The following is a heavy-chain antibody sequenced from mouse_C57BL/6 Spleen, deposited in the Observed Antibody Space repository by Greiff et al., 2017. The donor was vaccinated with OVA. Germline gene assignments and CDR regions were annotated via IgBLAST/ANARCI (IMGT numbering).Heavy chain of an antibody. V-gene: IGHV1-61*01. Sequence: QLQQPGSELVRPGSSVKLSCKASVYTFTSYWMDWVKQRPGQGLEWIGNIYPSDSETHYNQKFTDKATFTVDKFSSTAYMQLSSLTSEDSAVYYCARTKGYFDVWGTGTTVTVSS. CDR2: IYPSDSET. J-gene: IGHJ1*03. CDR3: ARTKGYFDV. D-gene: IGHD1-3*01. CDR1: VYTFTSYW.